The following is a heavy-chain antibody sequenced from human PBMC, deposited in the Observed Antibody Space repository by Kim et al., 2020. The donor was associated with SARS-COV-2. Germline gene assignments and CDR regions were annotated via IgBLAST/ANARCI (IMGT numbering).Heavy chain of an antibody. Sequence: SVKVSCKASGGTFSSYAISWVRQAPGQGLEWMGRIIPIFGIANYAQKFQGRVTITADKSTSTAYMELSSLRSEDTAVYYCARADCSGGSCYLIYYYGMDVGGEGTTVTVSS. CDR2: IIPIFGIA. V-gene: IGHV1-69*04. CDR3: ARADCSGGSCYLIYYYGMDV. D-gene: IGHD2-15*01. CDR1: GGTFSSYA. J-gene: IGHJ6*04.